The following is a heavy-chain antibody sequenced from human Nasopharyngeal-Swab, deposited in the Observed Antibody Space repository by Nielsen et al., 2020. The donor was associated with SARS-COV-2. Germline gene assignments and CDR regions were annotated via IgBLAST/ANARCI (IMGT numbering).Heavy chain of an antibody. CDR1: GFTFSTYA. J-gene: IGHJ4*02. D-gene: IGHD3-16*01. Sequence: GESLKISCAASGFTFSTYAMTWVRQAPGKGLEWVSTIDAGGANTFYADSVKGRFTISRDNSKNTLYLQMNSLRADDTAVYYCAKDKFGGTDNYWGQGTLVTVSS. CDR2: IDAGGANT. V-gene: IGHV3-23*01. CDR3: AKDKFGGTDNY.